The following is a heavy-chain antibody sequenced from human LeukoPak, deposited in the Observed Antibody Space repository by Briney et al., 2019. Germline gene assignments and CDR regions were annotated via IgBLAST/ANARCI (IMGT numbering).Heavy chain of an antibody. D-gene: IGHD2-8*02. CDR1: GFTFGSYA. V-gene: IGHV3-23*01. CDR3: ARHDYTGGWYSWFDP. CDR2: IRTSSSAT. J-gene: IGHJ5*02. Sequence: GGSLRLSCAGSGFTFGSYAINWVRQAPGKGLEWVSAIRTSSSATYYADSVKGRFATSRDDSRGTVFLQMNSLRAEDTAVYYCARHDYTGGWYSWFDPWGQGTLVTVSS.